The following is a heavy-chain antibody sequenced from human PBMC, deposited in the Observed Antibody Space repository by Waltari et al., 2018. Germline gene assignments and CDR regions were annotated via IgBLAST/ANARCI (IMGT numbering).Heavy chain of an antibody. J-gene: IGHJ4*02. CDR3: ARRAGSVVVITSAYYFDY. D-gene: IGHD3-22*01. V-gene: IGHV4-39*01. Sequence: QLQLQESGPGLVKPSETLSLTCTVSGGSISSSSYYWGWIRQPPGKGLEWIGSIYYRGSTYYNPSLKSRVTISVDTSKNQVSMKLSSVTAADTAVYYCARRAGSVVVITSAYYFDYWGQGTLVTVSS. CDR2: IYYRGST. CDR1: GGSISSSSYY.